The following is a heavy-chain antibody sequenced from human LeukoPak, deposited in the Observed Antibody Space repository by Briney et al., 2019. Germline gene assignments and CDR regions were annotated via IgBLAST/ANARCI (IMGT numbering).Heavy chain of an antibody. V-gene: IGHV4-38-2*02. CDR1: GYSISSGYY. Sequence: SETLSLTCAVSGYSISSGYYWGWIRQPPVKGLEWIGSIYHSGSTYYNPSLKSRVTISVDTSKNQFSLKLSSVTAADTAVYYCARDDVVRGVITYYYGMDVWGKGTTVTVSS. D-gene: IGHD3-10*01. CDR3: ARDDVVRGVITYYYGMDV. CDR2: IYHSGST. J-gene: IGHJ6*04.